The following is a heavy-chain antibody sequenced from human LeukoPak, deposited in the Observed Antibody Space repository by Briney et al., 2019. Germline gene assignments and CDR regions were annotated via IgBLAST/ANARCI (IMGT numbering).Heavy chain of an antibody. J-gene: IGHJ4*02. V-gene: IGHV3-23*01. D-gene: IGHD1-26*01. CDR2: IIDSGNSI. Sequence: GGSLRLSCVASGFTFNSYSMNWVRQAPGKGLEWVSTIIDSGNSIYYADSAEGRFTISRDNSKNTLYLQMNSLRAGDTAVYYCAKDPIFSGSYGVFDYWGLGTLVTVSS. CDR1: GFTFNSYS. CDR3: AKDPIFSGSYGVFDY.